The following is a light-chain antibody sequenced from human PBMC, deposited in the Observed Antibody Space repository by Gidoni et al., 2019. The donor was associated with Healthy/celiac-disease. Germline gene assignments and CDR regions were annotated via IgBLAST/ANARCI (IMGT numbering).Light chain of an antibody. CDR2: STN. Sequence: QTVVTQEPSLSVSPGGTVTLTYGLSSGSVSTSYYPSWYQQTPGQAPRTLIYSTNTRSSGVPDRFSGSILGNKAALTITGAQADDESDYYCVLYMGSGIWVFGGGTKLTVL. J-gene: IGLJ3*02. V-gene: IGLV8-61*01. CDR3: VLYMGSGIWV. CDR1: SGSVSTSYY.